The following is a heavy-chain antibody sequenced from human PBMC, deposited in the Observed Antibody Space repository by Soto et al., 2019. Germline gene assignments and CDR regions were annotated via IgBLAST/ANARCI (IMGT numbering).Heavy chain of an antibody. D-gene: IGHD3-9*01. CDR2: IYYSGST. CDR1: GGSISSYY. J-gene: IGHJ4*02. V-gene: IGHV4-59*08. CDR3: ASSGTTPLNYDILTGYYHFDY. Sequence: SETLSLTCTVSGGSISSYYWSWIRQPPGKGLECIGYIYYSGSTNYNPSLKSRVTISVDTSKNQFSLKLSSVTAADTAVYYCASSGTTPLNYDILTGYYHFDYRGQRTPVTVSS.